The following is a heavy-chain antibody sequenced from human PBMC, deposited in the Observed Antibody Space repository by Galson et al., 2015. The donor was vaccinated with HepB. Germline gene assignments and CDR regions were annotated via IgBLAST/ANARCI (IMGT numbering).Heavy chain of an antibody. CDR1: GFTFSSYS. CDR2: ISSSSSYI. D-gene: IGHD2-2*01. CDR3: ARDQTVVVPARALDY. V-gene: IGHV3-21*01. Sequence: SLRLSCAASGFTFSSYSMNWVRQAPGKGLEWVSSISSSSSYIYYADSVKGRFTISRDNAKNSLYLQMNSLRAEDTAVYYCARDQTVVVPARALDYWGQGTLLTVSS. J-gene: IGHJ4*02.